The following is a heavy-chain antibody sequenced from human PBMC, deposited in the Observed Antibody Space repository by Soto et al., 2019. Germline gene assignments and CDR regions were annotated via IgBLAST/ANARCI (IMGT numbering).Heavy chain of an antibody. CDR3: AGDGAARHRWFDP. V-gene: IGHV3-11*06. D-gene: IGHD6-6*01. CDR1: GFTFSDYY. Sequence: PGGSLRLSCAASGFTFSDYYISWIRQAPGKGLEWVSYISSSSSYTNYADSVKGRFTISRDNAKNSLYLQMNSLRAEDTAVYYCAGDGAARHRWFDPWGQGTLVTVSS. CDR2: ISSSSSYT. J-gene: IGHJ5*02.